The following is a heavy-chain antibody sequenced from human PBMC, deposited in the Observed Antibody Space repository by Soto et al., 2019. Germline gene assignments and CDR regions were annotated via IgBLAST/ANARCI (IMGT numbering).Heavy chain of an antibody. D-gene: IGHD3-10*01. J-gene: IGHJ5*01. CDR3: ALRRGETSFNGWFDS. Sequence: QITLKESGPALVTPTHALTLTCTFSGFSLNTYGVGVGWIRQPPGKALEWLALIYWDDDKRYSPSLKSRLSLTKAPSNAQVVVKMTKIDPVDTTKYSCALRRGETSFNGWFDSWGQGIMVTVSS. V-gene: IGHV2-5*02. CDR2: IYWDDDK. CDR1: GFSLNTYGVG.